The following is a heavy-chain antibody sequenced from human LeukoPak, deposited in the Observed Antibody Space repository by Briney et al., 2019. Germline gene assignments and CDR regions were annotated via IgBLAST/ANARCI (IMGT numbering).Heavy chain of an antibody. CDR2: LLYSGAT. Sequence: SETLSLTCTVSGGSVSNHYWSWIRQPPGKELEWIGYLLYSGATNYNPSLKSRVTISMDTSMNQFSLKLTSVTAADTAVYYCAKDLGPAYSYMDVWGKGTTVTISS. V-gene: IGHV4-59*02. D-gene: IGHD3-16*01. CDR1: GGSVSNHY. CDR3: AKDLGPAYSYMDV. J-gene: IGHJ6*03.